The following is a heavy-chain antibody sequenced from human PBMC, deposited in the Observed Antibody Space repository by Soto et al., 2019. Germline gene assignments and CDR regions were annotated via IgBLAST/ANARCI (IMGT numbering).Heavy chain of an antibody. CDR3: VKENGNYHDSSGYYFDY. Sequence: LRLSCAASGLPFDDYAMHWVRQAPGKGLEWVSGIHWNSGGMGYADSVKGRFTVSRDNAKNSLYLQMNSLRLEDTALYYCVKENGNYHDSSGYYFDYWGQGILVTVSS. J-gene: IGHJ4*02. CDR2: IHWNSGGM. CDR1: GLPFDDYA. D-gene: IGHD3-22*01. V-gene: IGHV3-9*01.